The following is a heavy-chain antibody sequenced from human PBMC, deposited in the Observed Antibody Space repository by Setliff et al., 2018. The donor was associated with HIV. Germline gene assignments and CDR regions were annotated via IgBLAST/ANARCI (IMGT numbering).Heavy chain of an antibody. CDR3: ARDPGSSSFDY. J-gene: IGHJ4*02. D-gene: IGHD6-19*01. Sequence: PGGSLRLSCVASGFTFSRYWMSWVRQAPGKGLEFVANIKEDGSVTNYVDSVKGRFTISRDNAKNLVFLQMSSLRAEDTAAYYCARDPGSSSFDYWGQGTPVTVSS. V-gene: IGHV3-7*03. CDR1: GFTFSRYW. CDR2: IKEDGSVT.